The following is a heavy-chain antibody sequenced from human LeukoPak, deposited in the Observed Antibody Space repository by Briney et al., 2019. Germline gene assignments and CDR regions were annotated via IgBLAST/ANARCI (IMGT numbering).Heavy chain of an antibody. CDR1: GSTFSSYD. Sequence: GRSLSLSCAASGSTFSSYDMHWVRQAPGKGLEWVAVISYDGSNRDYVDSVKGRFTISRDNSKNTLSLQLNNLRADDTAVYYCAKGGQGKSPSRGAVYGMDVWGQGTTVTVSS. D-gene: IGHD1-26*01. CDR3: AKGGQGKSPSRGAVYGMDV. J-gene: IGHJ6*02. V-gene: IGHV3-30*18. CDR2: ISYDGSNR.